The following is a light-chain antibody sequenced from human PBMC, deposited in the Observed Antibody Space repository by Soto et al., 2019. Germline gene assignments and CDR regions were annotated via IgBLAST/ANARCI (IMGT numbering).Light chain of an antibody. CDR1: QSLLHSSGNNY. CDR2: WGS. J-gene: IGKJ5*01. Sequence: DFVMTQSPLSLPVTPGEPASMSCRSSQSLLHSSGNNYLDWYVQKPGQSPQLLIYWGSYRASGGPDRFSGSGSGTDFTLKISRVEAEDVVIYYCMQGQQTPITFGRGTRLAIK. V-gene: IGKV2-28*01. CDR3: MQGQQTPIT.